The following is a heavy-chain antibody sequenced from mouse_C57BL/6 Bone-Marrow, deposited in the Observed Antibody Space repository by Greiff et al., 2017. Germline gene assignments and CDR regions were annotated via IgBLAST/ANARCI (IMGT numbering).Heavy chain of an antibody. CDR1: DSEVFPIAY. Sequence: VQLQQSGSELRSPGSSVKLSCKDFDSEVFPIAYMSWVRQKPGHGFEWIGGILPSIGRTIYGEKFEDKATLDADTLSHTAYLELNSLTSEDSAIYYCARPGLRIYYAMDYWGQGTSVTVSS. CDR3: ARPGLRIYYAMDY. V-gene: IGHV15-2*01. CDR2: ILPSIGRT. D-gene: IGHD2-2*01. J-gene: IGHJ4*01.